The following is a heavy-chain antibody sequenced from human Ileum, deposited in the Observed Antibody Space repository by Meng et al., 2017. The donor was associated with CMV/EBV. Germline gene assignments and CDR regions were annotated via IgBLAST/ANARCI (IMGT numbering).Heavy chain of an antibody. Sequence: SGGPFSSYAISWVRQAPGQGLEWMGGIIPIFGTANYAQKFQGRVTITTDESTSTAYMELSSLRSEDTAVYYCARGFGAMVRGVMLDYWGQGTLVTV. V-gene: IGHV1-69*05. J-gene: IGHJ4*02. D-gene: IGHD3-10*01. CDR2: IIPIFGTA. CDR1: GGPFSSYA. CDR3: ARGFGAMVRGVMLDY.